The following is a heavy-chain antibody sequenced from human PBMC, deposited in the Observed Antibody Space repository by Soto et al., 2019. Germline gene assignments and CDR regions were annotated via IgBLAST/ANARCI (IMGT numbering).Heavy chain of an antibody. Sequence: QVQLQESGPGLVKPSGTLSLTCAVSGGSISSSNWWSWVRQPPGKGLEWIGEIYHSGSTNYNPSLKMRVTTPXAXSXXQFSLKLSSVTAAATAVYYCARRWMVRGVMNWFDPWGQGTLVTVSS. D-gene: IGHD3-10*01. J-gene: IGHJ5*02. V-gene: IGHV4-4*02. CDR1: GGSISSSNW. CDR3: ARRWMVRGVMNWFDP. CDR2: IYHSGST.